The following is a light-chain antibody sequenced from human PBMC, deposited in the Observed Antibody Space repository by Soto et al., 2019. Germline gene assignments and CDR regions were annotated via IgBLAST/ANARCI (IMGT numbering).Light chain of an antibody. CDR1: SSNIGVNT. CDR2: SNN. Sequence: QAVVTQPPSASGTPGQGVTISCSGSSSNIGVNTVNWYQQLPGTAPKLLIYSNNLRPSGVPDRFSGSKSGTSASLAISGLQSEDEAEYHCASWDDSLNGVVFGGGTKVTVL. V-gene: IGLV1-44*01. CDR3: ASWDDSLNGVV. J-gene: IGLJ2*01.